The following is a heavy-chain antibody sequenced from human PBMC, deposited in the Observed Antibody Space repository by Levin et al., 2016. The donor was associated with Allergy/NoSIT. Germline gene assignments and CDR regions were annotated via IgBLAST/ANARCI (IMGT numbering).Heavy chain of an antibody. D-gene: IGHD3-16*01. CDR2: ISSSGRTS. Sequence: WIRQPPGKGLEWLSHISSSGRTSYYADSVKGRFTISRDNAKNSLYLQMNSLRVEDTAIYYCARDLTPRGESYDYWGQGTPVTVSS. CDR3: ARDLTPRGESYDY. V-gene: IGHV3-48*03. J-gene: IGHJ4*02.